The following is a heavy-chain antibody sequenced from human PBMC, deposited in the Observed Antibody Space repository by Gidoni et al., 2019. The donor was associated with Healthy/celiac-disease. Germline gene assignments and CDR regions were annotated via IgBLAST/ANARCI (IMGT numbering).Heavy chain of an antibody. CDR2: FDPEDGET. V-gene: IGHV1-24*01. J-gene: IGHJ4*02. CDR3: AAYPYYFDY. Sequence: MGGFDPEDGETIYAQKFQGRVTMTEDTSTDTAYMELSSLRSEDTAVYYCAAYPYYFDYWGQGTLVTVSS.